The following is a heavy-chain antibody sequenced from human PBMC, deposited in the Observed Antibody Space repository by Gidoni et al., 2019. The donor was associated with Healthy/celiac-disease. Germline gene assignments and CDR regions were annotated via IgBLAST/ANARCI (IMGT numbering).Heavy chain of an antibody. V-gene: IGHV3-23*01. D-gene: IGHD2-8*01. J-gene: IGHJ6*03. CDR2: ISGSGDST. CDR1: GFTFSNNA. CDR3: AKGFCTTYYCYTAYYYMDV. Sequence: EVQLLESGGGLVQPGGSLRLSCAASGFTFSNNAMNWVRQAPGKGLEWVSGISGSGDSTYYTDSVKGRFTVSRDNSKNTLDLQMNSLRAEDTALYYCAKGFCTTYYCYTAYYYMDVWGKGTTVTVSS.